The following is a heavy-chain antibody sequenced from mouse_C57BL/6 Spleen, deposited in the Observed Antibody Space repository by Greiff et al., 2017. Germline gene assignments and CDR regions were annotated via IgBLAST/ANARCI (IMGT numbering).Heavy chain of an antibody. V-gene: IGHV1-74*01. CDR1: GYTFTSYW. CDR3: AMGYYGSGYFDV. CDR2: IHPSDSDT. Sequence: QVQLKQPGAELVKPGASVKVSCKASGYTFTSYWMHWVKQRPGQGLEWIGRIHPSDSDTNYNQKFKGKATLTVDKSSSTAYMQLSSLTSEDSAVYYCAMGYYGSGYFDVWGTGTTVTVSS. D-gene: IGHD1-1*01. J-gene: IGHJ1*03.